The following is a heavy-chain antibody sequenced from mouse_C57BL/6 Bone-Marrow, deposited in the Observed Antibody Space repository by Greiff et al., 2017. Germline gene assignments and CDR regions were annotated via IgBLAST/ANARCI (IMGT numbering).Heavy chain of an antibody. D-gene: IGHD1-1*01. CDR1: GYAFSSSW. CDR2: IYPGDGDT. CDR3: ARDYSGSSYEDY. V-gene: IGHV1-82*01. J-gene: IGHJ2*01. Sequence: QVQLQQSGPELVKPGASVKISCKASGYAFSSSWMNWVKQRPGKGLEWIGRIYPGDGDTNYNGKFKGKATLTADKSSSPAYMQLSSLTSEDSAVYFCARDYSGSSYEDYWGQGTTLTVSS.